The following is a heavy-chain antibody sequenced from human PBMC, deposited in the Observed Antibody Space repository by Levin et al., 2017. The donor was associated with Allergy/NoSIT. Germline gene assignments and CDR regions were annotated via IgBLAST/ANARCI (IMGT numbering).Heavy chain of an antibody. V-gene: IGHV4-39*01. Sequence: KPSETLSLTCTVSGGSISSSSYYWGWIRQPPGKGLEWIGSIYYSGSTYYNPSLKSRVTISVDTSKNQFSLKLSSVTAADTAVYYCARLTYYGSGSYYIPLDYWGQGTLVTVSS. CDR3: ARLTYYGSGSYYIPLDY. D-gene: IGHD3-10*01. CDR1: GGSISSSSYY. J-gene: IGHJ4*02. CDR2: IYYSGST.